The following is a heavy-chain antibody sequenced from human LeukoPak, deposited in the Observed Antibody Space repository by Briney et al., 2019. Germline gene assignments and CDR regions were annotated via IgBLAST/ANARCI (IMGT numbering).Heavy chain of an antibody. CDR2: INHSGST. Sequence: PSETLSLTCAVYGGSFSGYYWSWIRQPPGKGLEWIGEINHSGSTNYNPSLKSRVTISVDTSKNQFSLKLSSVTAADTAVYYCASRTYGSGSYYLTPWFDPWGQGTLVTVSS. J-gene: IGHJ5*02. CDR3: ASRTYGSGSYYLTPWFDP. D-gene: IGHD3-10*01. CDR1: GGSFSGYY. V-gene: IGHV4-34*01.